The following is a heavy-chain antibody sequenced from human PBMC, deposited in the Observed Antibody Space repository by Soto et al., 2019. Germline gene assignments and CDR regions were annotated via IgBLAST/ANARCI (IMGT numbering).Heavy chain of an antibody. V-gene: IGHV4-39*01. D-gene: IGHD5-18*01. CDR2: IYYSGST. CDR3: ARQRRGYRYGNFDY. J-gene: IGHJ4*02. Sequence: PSETLSLTCTVSGGSISSSSYYWGWIRQPPGKGLEWIGSIYYSGSTYYNPSLKSRVTISVDTSKNQYSLKLSSVTAADTVVYYCARQRRGYRYGNFDYGGQGTLVTVSS. CDR1: GGSISSSSYY.